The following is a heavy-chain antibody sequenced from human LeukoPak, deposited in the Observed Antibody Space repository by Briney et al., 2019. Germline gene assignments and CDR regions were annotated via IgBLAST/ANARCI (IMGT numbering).Heavy chain of an antibody. CDR3: ARAGIAAAGSWFDP. V-gene: IGHV4-59*01. CDR2: IYYSGST. CDR1: GVSISSYY. Sequence: TTSETLSLTCTVSGVSISSYYWSWIRQPPGKGLEWIGYIYYSGSTNYNPSLKSRVTISVDTSKNQFSLKLSSVTAADTAVYYCARAGIAAAGSWFDPWGQGTLVTVSS. D-gene: IGHD6-13*01. J-gene: IGHJ5*02.